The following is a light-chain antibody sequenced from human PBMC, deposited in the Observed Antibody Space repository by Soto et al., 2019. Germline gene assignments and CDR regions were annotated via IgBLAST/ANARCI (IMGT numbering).Light chain of an antibody. CDR1: GSNIGNND. CDR2: DNN. J-gene: IGLJ1*01. CDR3: QSYDSSLSAYV. V-gene: IGLV1-47*02. Sequence: QSVLTQPPSASGTPGQRISISCSGSGSNIGNNDVYWYQQLPGTAPKLLIYDNNQRPSGVPDRFSGSKSGTSASLAISGLRSEDEADYYCQSYDSSLSAYVFGTGTKDTVL.